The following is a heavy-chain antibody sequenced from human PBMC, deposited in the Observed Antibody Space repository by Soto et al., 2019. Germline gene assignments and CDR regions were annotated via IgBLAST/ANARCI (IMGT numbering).Heavy chain of an antibody. Sequence: PGESLKISCKGSGYSFTSYWISWVRQMPGKGLEWMGRIDPSDSYTNYSPSFQGHVTISADKSISTAYLQWSSLKASGTAMYYCARLRSYGDYSYYYYGMDVWGQGTTVTVSS. V-gene: IGHV5-10-1*01. J-gene: IGHJ6*02. D-gene: IGHD4-17*01. CDR1: GYSFTSYW. CDR3: ARLRSYGDYSYYYYGMDV. CDR2: IDPSDSYT.